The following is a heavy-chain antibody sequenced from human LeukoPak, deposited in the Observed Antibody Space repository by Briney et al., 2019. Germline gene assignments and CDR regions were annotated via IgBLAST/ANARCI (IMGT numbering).Heavy chain of an antibody. D-gene: IGHD2-2*02. CDR3: AKDSLTYCSSTSCYMGGLDY. CDR2: IRYAGSNK. CDR1: GFTFSSYG. Sequence: PGGSLRLSCAASGFTFSSYGMHWVRQAPGKGLEWVAFIRYAGSNKYYADSVKGRFTISRDNSKNTLYLQMNSLRAEDTAVYYCAKDSLTYCSSTSCYMGGLDYWGQGTLVTVSS. V-gene: IGHV3-30*02. J-gene: IGHJ4*02.